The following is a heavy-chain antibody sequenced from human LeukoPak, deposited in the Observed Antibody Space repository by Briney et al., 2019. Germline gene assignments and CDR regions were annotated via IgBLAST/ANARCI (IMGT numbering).Heavy chain of an antibody. D-gene: IGHD1-7*01. CDR1: GGSISSSSYY. CDR3: ARVRSGTLFYYYYYMDV. Sequence: NPSETLSLTCTVSGGSISSSSYYWGWIRQPPGKGLEWIGSIYYSGSTYYNPSLKSRVTISVDTSKNQFSLKLSSVTAADTAVYYCARVRSGTLFYYYYYMDVWGKGTTVTVSS. J-gene: IGHJ6*03. V-gene: IGHV4-39*07. CDR2: IYYSGST.